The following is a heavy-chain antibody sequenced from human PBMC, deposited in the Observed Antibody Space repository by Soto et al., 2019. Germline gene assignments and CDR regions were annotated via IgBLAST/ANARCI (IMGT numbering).Heavy chain of an antibody. D-gene: IGHD5-18*01. Sequence: TLSLTCAVYGGSFSGYYWSWIRQPPGKGLEWIGEINHSGSTNYNPSLKSRVTISVDTSKNQFSLKLSSVTAADTAVYYCAREEVDTAMVASIDYWGQGTLVTVSS. CDR2: INHSGST. CDR3: AREEVDTAMVASIDY. CDR1: GGSFSGYY. V-gene: IGHV4-34*01. J-gene: IGHJ4*02.